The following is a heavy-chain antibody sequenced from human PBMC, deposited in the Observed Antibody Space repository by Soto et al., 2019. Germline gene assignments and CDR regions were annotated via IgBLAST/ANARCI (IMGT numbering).Heavy chain of an antibody. CDR2: ISSSSSYI. CDR1: GFTFSSYS. V-gene: IGHV3-21*01. CDR3: ATTPHPAYYDFWSGYYSGWFDP. D-gene: IGHD3-3*01. J-gene: IGHJ5*02. Sequence: PGGSLRLSCAASGFTFSSYSMNWVRQAPGKGLEWVSSISSSSSYIYYADSVKGRFTISRDNAKNSLYLQMNSLRAEDTAVYYCATTPHPAYYDFWSGYYSGWFDPWGQGTLVTVSS.